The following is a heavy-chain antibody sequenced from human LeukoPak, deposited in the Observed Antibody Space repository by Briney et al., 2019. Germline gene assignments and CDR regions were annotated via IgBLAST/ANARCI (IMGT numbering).Heavy chain of an antibody. CDR1: GGSISSSSYY. Sequence: SETLSLTCTVSGGSISSSSYYWGWIRQPPGKGPEWIGSIYYSGSTYYNPSLKSRVTISVDTSKNQFSLKLSSVTAADTAVYYCATTLPYYYDSSGYYYDAFDIWGQGTMVTVSS. CDR2: IYYSGST. V-gene: IGHV4-39*01. CDR3: ATTLPYYYDSSGYYYDAFDI. J-gene: IGHJ3*02. D-gene: IGHD3-22*01.